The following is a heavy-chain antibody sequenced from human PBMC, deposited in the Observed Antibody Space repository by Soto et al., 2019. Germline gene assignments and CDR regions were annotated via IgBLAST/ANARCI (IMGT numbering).Heavy chain of an antibody. CDR3: PTDVLYRWVGVPRVDF. J-gene: IGHJ4*02. D-gene: IGHD2-8*01. Sequence: EVQLVESGGGLVKPGGSLRLSCVGSGFTFSYAWMNWVRQAQGKVLEWVGRIKSKTNDGTTDYAAPVKGRFTISRDDSKNTLALQMNSLNTDDTAVYFWPTDVLYRWVGVPRVDFWGQGPPVTVSS. V-gene: IGHV3-15*07. CDR2: IKSKTNDGTT. CDR1: GFTFSYAW.